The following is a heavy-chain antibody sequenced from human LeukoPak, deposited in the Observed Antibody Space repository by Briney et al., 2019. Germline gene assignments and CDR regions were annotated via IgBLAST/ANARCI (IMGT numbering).Heavy chain of an antibody. CDR2: ISYDGSNK. CDR1: GFTFSSYG. D-gene: IGHD3-10*01. CDR3: AKDKDYYGSGSYYKSSFDY. Sequence: GRSLRLSCAASGFTFSSYGMHWVRQAPGKGLEWVAVISYDGSNKYYADSVKGRFTISRDNSKNTLYLQMNSLRAEDTAVYYCAKDKDYYGSGSYYKSSFDYWGQGTLVTVSS. J-gene: IGHJ4*02. V-gene: IGHV3-30*18.